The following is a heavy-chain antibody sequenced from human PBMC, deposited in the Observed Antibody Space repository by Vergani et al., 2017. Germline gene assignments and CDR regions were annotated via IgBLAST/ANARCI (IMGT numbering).Heavy chain of an antibody. J-gene: IGHJ4*02. Sequence: EVQLLESGGGLVQPGASLRLSCAASGFTFSSYAMSWVRQAPGKGLEWVSAISGSGGSTYYADSVEDRFTISRDNSKNTLYLQMNSLRAEDTAVYYCAKAQVNYFDYWGQGTLVTVSS. V-gene: IGHV3-23*01. CDR3: AKAQVNYFDY. CDR1: GFTFSSYA. CDR2: ISGSGGST.